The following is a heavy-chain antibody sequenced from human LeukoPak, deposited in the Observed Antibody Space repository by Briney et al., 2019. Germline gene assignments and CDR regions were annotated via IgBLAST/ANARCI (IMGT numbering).Heavy chain of an antibody. CDR2: ISSSSSYI. CDR1: GFTFSSYS. D-gene: IGHD2-15*01. V-gene: IGHV3-21*01. Sequence: GGSLRLSCAASGFTFSSYSMNWVRQAPGKGLEWVSSISSSSSYIYYADSVKGRFTISRDNAKNSLYLQMTSLRAEDTAVYYCARDNAVVAAFDYWGQGTLVTVSS. J-gene: IGHJ4*02. CDR3: ARDNAVVAAFDY.